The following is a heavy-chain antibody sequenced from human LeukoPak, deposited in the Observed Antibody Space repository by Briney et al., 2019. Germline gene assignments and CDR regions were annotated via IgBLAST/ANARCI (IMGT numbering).Heavy chain of an antibody. V-gene: IGHV3-23*01. CDR2: TGANGGST. Sequence: GGSLRLSCAASGFTFGNYVMSWVRQAPGKGLEWVSATGANGGSTYYADSVKGRFTISRDNSKSTLYLQMNSLRAEDTALYYCAKMSRGWDQDYYYYYMDVWGKGTTVTVSS. CDR3: AKMSRGWDQDYYYYYMDV. J-gene: IGHJ6*03. D-gene: IGHD1-26*01. CDR1: GFTFGNYV.